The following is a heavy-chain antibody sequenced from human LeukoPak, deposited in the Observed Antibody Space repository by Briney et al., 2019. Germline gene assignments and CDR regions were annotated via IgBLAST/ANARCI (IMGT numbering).Heavy chain of an antibody. CDR3: ARERLDEYYYGSGSYFPPYYYYYYYMDV. CDR1: GGSISSYY. CDR2: IYTSGST. D-gene: IGHD3-10*01. Sequence: TSETLSLTCTVSGGSISSYYWSWIRQPAGKGLEWIGRIYTSGSTKYNPSLKSRVTMSVDTSKNQFSLKLSSVTAADTAVYYCARERLDEYYYGSGSYFPPYYYYYYYMDVWGKGTTVTVSS. J-gene: IGHJ6*03. V-gene: IGHV4-4*07.